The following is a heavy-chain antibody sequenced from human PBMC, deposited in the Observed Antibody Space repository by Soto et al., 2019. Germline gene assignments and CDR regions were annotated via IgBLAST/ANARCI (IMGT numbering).Heavy chain of an antibody. CDR2: IYYSGST. V-gene: IGHV4-59*01. CDR1: GGSISSYY. Sequence: QVQLQESGPGLVKPSETLSLTCTVSGGSISSYYWSWIRQPPGKGLEWIGYIYYSGSTNYNPSLKSRVTIAVDTSKNQFSLKLSSGTAADTAVYYCAKSGYDRDWYFDLWGRGTLVTVS. D-gene: IGHD5-12*01. J-gene: IGHJ2*01. CDR3: AKSGYDRDWYFDL.